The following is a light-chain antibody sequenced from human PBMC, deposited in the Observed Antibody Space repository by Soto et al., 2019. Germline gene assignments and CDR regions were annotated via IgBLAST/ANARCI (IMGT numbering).Light chain of an antibody. V-gene: IGKV3-15*01. CDR2: GAS. CDR1: QSVSTN. J-gene: IGKJ1*01. Sequence: EIVMTQSPGTLSLSPGERATLSCRASQSVSTNLAWYQQIPGQAPRLLIYGASTRATGIPARLSGSGSGTEFTLAISSLQSEDFAVYYCQQYNDCPQTFGLGTKVDIK. CDR3: QQYNDCPQT.